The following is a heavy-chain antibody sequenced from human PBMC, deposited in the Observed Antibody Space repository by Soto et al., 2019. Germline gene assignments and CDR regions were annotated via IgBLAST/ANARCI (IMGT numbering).Heavy chain of an antibody. Sequence: ASVKVSCKASGYTFTSYGISWVRQAPGQGLERMVWISAYNGNTNYAQKLQGRVTMTTDTSTSTAYMELRSLRSDDTAVYYCARDLQGLAVAGTFDYYYYGMDVWGQGTTVTVSS. D-gene: IGHD6-19*01. V-gene: IGHV1-18*01. J-gene: IGHJ6*02. CDR1: GYTFTSYG. CDR2: ISAYNGNT. CDR3: ARDLQGLAVAGTFDYYYYGMDV.